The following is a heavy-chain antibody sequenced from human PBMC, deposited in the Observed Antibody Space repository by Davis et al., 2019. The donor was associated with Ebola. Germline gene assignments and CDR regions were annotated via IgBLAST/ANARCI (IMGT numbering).Heavy chain of an antibody. D-gene: IGHD3-22*01. J-gene: IGHJ4*02. CDR3: AKAFGSYYSSGFTLFDF. CDR2: INWDGGSA. CDR1: GFTFHDYT. Sequence: GGSLRLSCAASGFTFHDYTMHWVRQVPGKGLEWVSLINWDGGSANYAYSVKGRFTISRDNSKNSLYLQMNSLRSEDTALYYCAKAFGSYYSSGFTLFDFWGQGTLVTVSS. V-gene: IGHV3-43*01.